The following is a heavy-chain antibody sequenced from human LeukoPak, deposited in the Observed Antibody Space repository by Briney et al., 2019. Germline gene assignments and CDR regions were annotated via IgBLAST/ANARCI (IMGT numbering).Heavy chain of an antibody. Sequence: SETLSLTCAVSGGSISSGSFYWSWIRQPAGKGLEWIGRIYTSGSTNYNPSLKSRVTISVHTSKKQFSLKLSSVTAADTAVYYCARGFGDRGYFQHWGQGTLVTVSS. D-gene: IGHD4-17*01. CDR3: ARGFGDRGYFQH. J-gene: IGHJ1*01. CDR1: GGSISSGSFY. CDR2: IYTSGST. V-gene: IGHV4-61*02.